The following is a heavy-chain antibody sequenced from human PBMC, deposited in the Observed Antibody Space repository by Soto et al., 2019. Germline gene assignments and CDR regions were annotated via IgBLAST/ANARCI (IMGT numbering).Heavy chain of an antibody. D-gene: IGHD2-8*01. V-gene: IGHV4-31*03. CDR3: ARGGDYCTNGVCSAYDP. CDR1: GGSISSGGYY. CDR2: IYYSGST. J-gene: IGHJ5*02. Sequence: QVQLQESGPGLVKPSQTLSLTCTVSGGSISSGGYYWSWIRQHPGKGLEWIGYIYYSGSTYYNPSLKRRVTISVDTSKNQFSLKLSSVTAADTAVYYCARGGDYCTNGVCSAYDPWGQGTLVTVSS.